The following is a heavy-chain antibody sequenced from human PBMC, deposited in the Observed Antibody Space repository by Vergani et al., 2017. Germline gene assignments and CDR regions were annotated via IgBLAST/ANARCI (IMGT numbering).Heavy chain of an antibody. Sequence: QVQLQESGPGLVKPSETLSLTCTVSGGSISSYYWSWIRQPPGKGLEWIGYIYYSGSTNYNPSLKSRVTISVDTSKNQFSLKLSSVTAADTAVYYCAKDYTAAKSYFDYWGQGTLVTVSS. CDR2: IYYSGST. CDR3: AKDYTAAKSYFDY. V-gene: IGHV4-59*01. CDR1: GGSISSYY. J-gene: IGHJ4*02. D-gene: IGHD5-18*01.